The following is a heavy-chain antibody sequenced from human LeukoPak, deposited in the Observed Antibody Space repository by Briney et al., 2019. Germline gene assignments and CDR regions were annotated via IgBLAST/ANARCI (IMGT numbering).Heavy chain of an antibody. D-gene: IGHD3-22*01. J-gene: IGHJ4*02. V-gene: IGHV1-69-2*01. CDR1: GYTSTDYY. CDR3: ATVEYYDSSGYS. Sequence: ASVKVSCKASGYTSTDYYMHWVQQAPGKGLEWMGRVDPEDGETIYAEKFQGRVTITADTSTDTAYMELSSLRSEDTAVYYCATVEYYDSSGYSWGQGTLVTVSS. CDR2: VDPEDGET.